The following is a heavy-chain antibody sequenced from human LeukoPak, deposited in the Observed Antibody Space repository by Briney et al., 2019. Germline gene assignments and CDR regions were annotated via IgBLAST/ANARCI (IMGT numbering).Heavy chain of an antibody. CDR1: GGSISSYY. V-gene: IGHV4-59*08. CDR3: ARLSESNVVVPAASYNWFDP. Sequence: SETLSLTCTVSGGSISSYYWSWLRQPPGKGLEWIGYIYYSGSTNYNPSLKSRVTISVDTSKNQFSLKLSSVTAADTAVYYCARLSESNVVVPAASYNWFDPWGQGTLVTVSS. CDR2: IYYSGST. D-gene: IGHD2-2*01. J-gene: IGHJ5*02.